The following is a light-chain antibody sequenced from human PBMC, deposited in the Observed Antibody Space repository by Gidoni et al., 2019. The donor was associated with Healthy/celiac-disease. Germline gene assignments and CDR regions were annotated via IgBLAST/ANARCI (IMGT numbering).Light chain of an antibody. CDR1: QSISSW. CDR3: LRYNSYPRS. Sequence: DIQMTPSPSTLSASVGARGTITCRASQSISSWLAWYKQKPGKAPKHLIYKASSFESGGPPRFSGSASGTEFTLTISSLQPDDFATYYCLRYNSYPRSFGQGTKLEIK. V-gene: IGKV1-5*03. CDR2: KAS. J-gene: IGKJ2*04.